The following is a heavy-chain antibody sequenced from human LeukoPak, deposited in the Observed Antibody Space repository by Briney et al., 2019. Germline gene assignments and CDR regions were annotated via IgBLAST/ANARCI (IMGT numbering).Heavy chain of an antibody. CDR2: INAGNGNT. Sequence: ASVTVSCTASGYTFTSYAMHWVRQAPGQRLEWMGWINAGNGNTKYSQKFQGRVTITRDTSASTAYMELSSLRSEDTAVYYCARGYSSGMNWFDPWGQGTLVTVSS. D-gene: IGHD6-19*01. CDR3: ARGYSSGMNWFDP. CDR1: GYTFTSYA. J-gene: IGHJ5*02. V-gene: IGHV1-3*01.